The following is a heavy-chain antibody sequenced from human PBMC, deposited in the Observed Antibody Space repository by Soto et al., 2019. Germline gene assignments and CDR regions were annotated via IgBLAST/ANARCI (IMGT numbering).Heavy chain of an antibody. CDR2: IDWDDDK. V-gene: IGHV2-70*04. CDR1: GFSLSTSGMR. CDR3: ARMGDSSGYYPAYDI. D-gene: IGHD3-22*01. J-gene: IGHJ3*02. Sequence: SGPTLVNPTPTLTLTCTFSGFSLSTSGMRVGWIRQPPGKALEWLARIDWDDDKFYSTSLETRLTISKDTSKNQVVLTMTNMDPVDTATYYCARMGDSSGYYPAYDIWGQGTMVT.